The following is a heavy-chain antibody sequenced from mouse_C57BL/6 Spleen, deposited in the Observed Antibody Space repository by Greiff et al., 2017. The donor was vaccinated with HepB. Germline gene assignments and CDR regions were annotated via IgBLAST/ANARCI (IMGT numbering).Heavy chain of an antibody. Sequence: QVQLKESGAELVRPGASVKLSCKASGYTFTDYYINWVKQRPGQGLEWIARIYPGSGNTYYNEKFKGKATLTAEKSSSTAYMQLSSLTSEASAVYFCARWGQYYAMDYWGQGTSVTVSS. D-gene: IGHD3-3*01. J-gene: IGHJ4*01. CDR1: GYTFTDYY. CDR3: ARWGQYYAMDY. CDR2: IYPGSGNT. V-gene: IGHV1-76*01.